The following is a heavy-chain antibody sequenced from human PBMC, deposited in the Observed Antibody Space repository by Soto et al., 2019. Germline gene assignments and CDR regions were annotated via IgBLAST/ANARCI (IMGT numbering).Heavy chain of an antibody. D-gene: IGHD3-22*01. J-gene: IGHJ4*02. CDR3: ARDFGLDYYDSSGYFTEFDY. CDR2: INPNSGGT. V-gene: IGHV1-2*02. CDR1: GYTFTGYY. Sequence: VASVKVSCKASGYTFTGYYMHWVRQAPGQGLEWMGWINPNSGGTNYAQKFQGRVTMTRDTSISTAYMELSRLRSDDTAVYYCARDFGLDYYDSSGYFTEFDYWGQGTLVTVSS.